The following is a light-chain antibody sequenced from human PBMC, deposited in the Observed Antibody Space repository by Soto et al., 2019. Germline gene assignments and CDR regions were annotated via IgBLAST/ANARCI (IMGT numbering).Light chain of an antibody. V-gene: IGLV1-40*01. CDR2: GDS. CDR3: QSYDSSLSGYV. CDR1: SSNIGAGYE. Sequence: QAVVTQPPSVSGAPGQRVTISCTGSSSNIGAGYEVHWYQQLPGTAPKLLIYGDSNRPSGVPDRFSGSKSGTSASLAITGLQAEDEADYYCQSYDSSLSGYVFGTGTKLTVL. J-gene: IGLJ1*01.